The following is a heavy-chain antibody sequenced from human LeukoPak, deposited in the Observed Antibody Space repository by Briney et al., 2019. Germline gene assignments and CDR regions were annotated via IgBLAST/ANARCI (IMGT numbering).Heavy chain of an antibody. CDR2: ISGSGGST. CDR1: GFTFSNYW. Sequence: GGSLRLSCAASGFTFSNYWMSWVRQAPGKGLEWVSAISGSGGSTYYADSVKGRFTISRDNSKNTLYLQMNSLRAEDTAVYYCAKADYCSSTSCYYYYYGMDVWGQGTTVTVSS. D-gene: IGHD2-2*01. V-gene: IGHV3-23*01. J-gene: IGHJ6*02. CDR3: AKADYCSSTSCYYYYYGMDV.